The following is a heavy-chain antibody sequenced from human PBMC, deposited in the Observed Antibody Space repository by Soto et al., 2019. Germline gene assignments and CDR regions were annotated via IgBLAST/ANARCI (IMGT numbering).Heavy chain of an antibody. Sequence: SGPTLVNPTLTLTLTCTFSGFSLSTSGVGVGWIRQPPGKALEWLALIYWDDDKRYSPSLKSRLTITKDTSKNQVVLTMTNMDPVDTATYYCAHLTTGRLAPSPGGFDYWGQGTLVTVSS. CDR2: IYWDDDK. CDR1: GFSLSTSGVG. V-gene: IGHV2-5*02. D-gene: IGHD1-1*01. CDR3: AHLTTGRLAPSPGGFDY. J-gene: IGHJ4*02.